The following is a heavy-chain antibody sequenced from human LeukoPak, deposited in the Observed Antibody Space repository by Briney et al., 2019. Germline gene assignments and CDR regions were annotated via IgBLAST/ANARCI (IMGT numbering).Heavy chain of an antibody. J-gene: IGHJ6*03. CDR1: GFTLSSYA. CDR3: AGDPSGSYHYYMDV. V-gene: IGHV3-30-3*01. D-gene: IGHD1-26*01. Sequence: GGSLRLSCAASGFTLSSYAMHWVRQAPGKGLEWVAIISDDGSNRYYADSVKGRFTISRDNSKNTLYLHMNSLRAEDTAVYYCAGDPSGSYHYYMDVWGKGTTVTVSS. CDR2: ISDDGSNR.